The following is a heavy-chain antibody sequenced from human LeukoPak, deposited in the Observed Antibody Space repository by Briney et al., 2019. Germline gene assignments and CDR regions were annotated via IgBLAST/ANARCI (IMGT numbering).Heavy chain of an antibody. CDR2: ISYDGSNK. CDR3: ARGSGSLDY. V-gene: IGHV3-30*03. J-gene: IGHJ4*02. CDR1: GFTFSSYG. Sequence: GGSLRLSCVASGFTFSSYGMHWVRQAPGKGLEWVAVISYDGSNKYYADSVKGRFTISRDNSKNTLYLQMNSLRAEDTAVYYCARGSGSLDYWGQGTLVTVSS. D-gene: IGHD3-22*01.